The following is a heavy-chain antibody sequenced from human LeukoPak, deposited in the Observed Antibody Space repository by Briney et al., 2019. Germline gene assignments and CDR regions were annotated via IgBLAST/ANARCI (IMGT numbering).Heavy chain of an antibody. J-gene: IGHJ4*02. CDR3: AGRGTTGWYVAY. D-gene: IGHD6-19*01. CDR2: IKQDGSQK. CDR1: GFTFSSYW. V-gene: IGHV3-7*01. Sequence: GGSLRLSCAASGFTFSSYWMSWVRQAPGRGLEWVANIKQDGSQKYYVDSVKGRLTISRDNTKNSLYLQMNSLRAEDTAVYFCAGRGTTGWYVAYWGQGTLVTVSS.